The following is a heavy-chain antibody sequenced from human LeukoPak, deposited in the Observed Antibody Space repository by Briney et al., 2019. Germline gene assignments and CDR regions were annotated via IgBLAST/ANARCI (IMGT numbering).Heavy chain of an antibody. V-gene: IGHV1-69*04. Sequence: SVKVSCKASGGTFSSYAISWVRQAPGQGLEWMGRIIPILGIANYAQKFQGRVTITADKSTSTAYMELSSLRSEDTAVYYCARGWVHYHILTRAFDIWGQGTMVTVSS. J-gene: IGHJ3*02. CDR2: IIPILGIA. CDR3: ARGWVHYHILTRAFDI. D-gene: IGHD3-9*01. CDR1: GGTFSSYA.